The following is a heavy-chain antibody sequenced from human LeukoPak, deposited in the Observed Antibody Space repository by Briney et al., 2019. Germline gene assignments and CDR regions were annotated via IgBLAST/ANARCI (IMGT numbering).Heavy chain of an antibody. CDR2: IYSGGST. CDR3: ARDPVYYDILSY. CDR1: GFTVSSNY. D-gene: IGHD3-9*01. J-gene: IGHJ4*02. Sequence: GGSLRLSCAASGFTVSSNYMSWVRQAPGKGLEWVSVIYSGGSTYYADSVKGRFTISRDNSKNTLYLQMNSLRAEDTAVYYCARDPVYYDILSYWGQGTLVTVSS. V-gene: IGHV3-66*01.